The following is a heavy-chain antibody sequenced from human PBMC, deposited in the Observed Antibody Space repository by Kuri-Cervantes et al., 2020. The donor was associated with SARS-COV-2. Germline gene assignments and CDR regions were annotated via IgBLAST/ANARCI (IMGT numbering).Heavy chain of an antibody. J-gene: IGHJ4*02. V-gene: IGHV4-39*01. CDR2: IYYSGST. Sequence: SETLSLTCTVPGGSISSSSYYWGWIRQPPGKGLEWIGSIYYSGSTYYNPSLKSRVTISVDTSKNQFSLKLSSVTAADTAVYYCARRAGYYYFDYWGQGTLVTVSS. CDR3: ARRAGYYYFDY. D-gene: IGHD3-9*01. CDR1: GGSISSSSYY.